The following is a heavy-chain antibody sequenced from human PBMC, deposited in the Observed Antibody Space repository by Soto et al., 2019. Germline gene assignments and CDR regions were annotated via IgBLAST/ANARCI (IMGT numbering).Heavy chain of an antibody. CDR3: ARVFYDSSGYYYDY. V-gene: IGHV3-64*02. CDR1: GFTFRNYA. CDR2: ISSNGGST. J-gene: IGHJ4*02. D-gene: IGHD3-22*01. Sequence: GGSPRLSCAASGFTFRNYAMHWVRQAPGKGLEYVSAISSNGGSTYYADSVKGRFTISRDNSKNTLYLQMGSLRAEDMAVYYCARVFYDSSGYYYDYWGQGTLVTVSS.